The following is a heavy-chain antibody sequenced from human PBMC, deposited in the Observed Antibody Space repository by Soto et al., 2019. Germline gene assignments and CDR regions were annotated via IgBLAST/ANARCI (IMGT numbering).Heavy chain of an antibody. CDR1: GFTFSSYV. CDR2: ITGSGDGT. Sequence: EVQVLESGGGLVQPGGSLRLSCAASGFTFSSYVMSWVRQAPGKGLEWVSSITGSGDGTYYADSLKGRFTISRDNSKDTLYLQMNSLRAEDTAVYYCARESSSWYGDAFDIWGQGTMVTVSS. V-gene: IGHV3-23*01. D-gene: IGHD6-13*01. CDR3: ARESSSWYGDAFDI. J-gene: IGHJ3*02.